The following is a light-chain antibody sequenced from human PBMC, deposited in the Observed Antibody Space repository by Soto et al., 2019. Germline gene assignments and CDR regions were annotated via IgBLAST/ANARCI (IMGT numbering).Light chain of an antibody. CDR1: SSDVGGYNY. V-gene: IGLV2-8*01. CDR2: EVS. CDR3: TSYAGSNNLV. J-gene: IGLJ3*02. Sequence: QSVLTQPASVSGSPGQSITISCTGTSSDVGGYNYVSWYQQHPGKAPKLMIYEVSKRPSGVPDRFSGSKSGNTASLTVSGLQAEDEADYYCTSYAGSNNLVFAGGTQLTVL.